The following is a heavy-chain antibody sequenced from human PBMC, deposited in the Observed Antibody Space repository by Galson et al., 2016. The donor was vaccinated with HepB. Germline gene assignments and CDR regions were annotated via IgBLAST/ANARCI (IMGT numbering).Heavy chain of an antibody. V-gene: IGHV4-4*02. CDR1: GDSIGSGYW. CDR2: IYHSGLT. D-gene: IGHD3-3*01. Sequence: SETLSLTCDVSGDSIGSGYWWSWVRQPPGKGLEWIGEIYHSGLTNYNPSFESRVSMSVDKSKNQLSLNLKSVTAADTALYHCARSGNYPLRELYFVYWGQGTLVAVSS. CDR3: ARSGNYPLRELYFVY. J-gene: IGHJ4*02.